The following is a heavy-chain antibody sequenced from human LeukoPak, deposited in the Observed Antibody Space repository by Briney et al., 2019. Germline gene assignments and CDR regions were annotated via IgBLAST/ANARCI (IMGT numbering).Heavy chain of an antibody. CDR2: IKVDGSEK. CDR3: ARAYYDSSGYYYVYFDY. CDR1: GFTFSTYW. Sequence: GGSLRLSCAASGFTFSTYWMGWVRQAPGKGLEWVANIKVDGSEKYYVDSVKGRFTISRDNAKNSLYLQMNSLRAGDTAVYYCARAYYDSSGYYYVYFDYWGQGTLVAVSS. V-gene: IGHV3-7*01. D-gene: IGHD3-22*01. J-gene: IGHJ4*02.